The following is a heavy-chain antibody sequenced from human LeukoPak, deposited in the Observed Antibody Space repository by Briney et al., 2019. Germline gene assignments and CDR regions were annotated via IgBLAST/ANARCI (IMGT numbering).Heavy chain of an antibody. V-gene: IGHV3-33*01. Sequence: GRSPRLSCAASGFTFSIYGMHWVRQAPGKGLEWVALIWFDGTKKYYADSVKGRFTISRDNSKNTLYLQMNSLRAEDTAVYYCAREEATTVRGVSDYWGQGTLVTVSS. CDR1: GFTFSIYG. CDR2: IWFDGTKK. D-gene: IGHD3-10*01. J-gene: IGHJ4*02. CDR3: AREEATTVRGVSDY.